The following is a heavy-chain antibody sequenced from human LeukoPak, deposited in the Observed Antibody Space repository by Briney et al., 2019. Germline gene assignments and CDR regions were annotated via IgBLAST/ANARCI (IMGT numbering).Heavy chain of an antibody. CDR1: GSTFSSYA. J-gene: IGHJ4*02. Sequence: QTGGCLRLSSAASGSTFSSYARSWVRQAPGKGLGWVSATKGSGGSTNYADSVKGRFTISRDNSKNTLYLQMNSLRAEDTAVYYCAKGAHIVVVGAATGSDYWGQGTLVTVSS. V-gene: IGHV3-23*01. CDR2: TKGSGGST. D-gene: IGHD2-15*01. CDR3: AKGAHIVVVGAATGSDY.